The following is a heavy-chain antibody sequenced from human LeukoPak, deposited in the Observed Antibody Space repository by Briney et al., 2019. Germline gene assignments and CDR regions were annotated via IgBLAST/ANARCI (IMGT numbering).Heavy chain of an antibody. V-gene: IGHV1-2*02. CDR3: ARVNRGSLDY. D-gene: IGHD7-27*01. CDR2: NNCINGAT. Sequence: ASVKVSCKASGYTFIDYYIHWVRQVPGQGLEWVGWNNCINGATDYAQKFQGRVTMTRDSPISTAYMDLSSLRSDDTAVYYCARVNRGSLDYWGQGALVTVSS. J-gene: IGHJ4*02. CDR1: GYTFIDYY.